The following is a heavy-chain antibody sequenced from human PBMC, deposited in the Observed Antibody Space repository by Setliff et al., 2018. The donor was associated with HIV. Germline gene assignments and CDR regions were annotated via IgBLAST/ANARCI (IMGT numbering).Heavy chain of an antibody. Sequence: SETLSLTCTVSGGSISSHYWSWIRQPPGKGLEWIGSIYYSGSTNYNPSLKSRVTISVDTSKNQFSLKLSSVTAADTAVYYCAREATYYYDSSGYGDAFDIWGQGTMVTVS. CDR3: AREATYYYDSSGYGDAFDI. J-gene: IGHJ3*02. CDR1: GGSISSHY. D-gene: IGHD3-22*01. CDR2: IYYSGST. V-gene: IGHV4-59*11.